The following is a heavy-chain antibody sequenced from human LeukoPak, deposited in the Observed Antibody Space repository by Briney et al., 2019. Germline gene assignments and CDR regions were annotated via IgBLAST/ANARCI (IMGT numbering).Heavy chain of an antibody. CDR1: GYIFTNYG. J-gene: IGHJ4*02. CDR2: INAGNGNI. CDR3: ARDGGGRYGTTLLDY. D-gene: IGHD1/OR15-1a*01. V-gene: IGHV1-3*01. Sequence: ASVKVSCKASGYIFTNYGIHWVRQATGQRLECMGWINAGNGNIKYSQNFQGRVTFTGDTSASTVYMEFNSLRSEDTAVYYCARDGGGRYGTTLLDYWGQGTLVTVSS.